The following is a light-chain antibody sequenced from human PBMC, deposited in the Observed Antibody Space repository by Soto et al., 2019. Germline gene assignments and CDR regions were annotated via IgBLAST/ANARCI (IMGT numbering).Light chain of an antibody. V-gene: IGKV3-20*01. Sequence: EIVLTQSPGTLSLSPGERATLSCRASHTISSSYLAWYQQKPGQAPRLLVYGSYHRATGIADRFSGSGSGTDFTLTISRLEPEDFAVYYCQQYSSSYDTSLYTFGQGTKVEIK. CDR3: QQYSSSYDTSLYT. CDR1: HTISSSY. CDR2: GSY. J-gene: IGKJ2*01.